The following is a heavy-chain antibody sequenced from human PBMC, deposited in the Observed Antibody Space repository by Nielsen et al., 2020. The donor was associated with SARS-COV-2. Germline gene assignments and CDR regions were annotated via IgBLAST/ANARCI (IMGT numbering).Heavy chain of an antibody. CDR1: GFSFKDAW. V-gene: IGHV3-15*01. Sequence: GGSLRLSCVASGFSFKDAWMNWVRQAPGKGLEWVGRVKSKPDGGAIDYAAPVKGRFIISREDSKSTLYLQMNSLEVEDTAVYYCATDGETGYGNIDFWGQGILVTVSS. CDR3: ATDGETGYGNIDF. CDR2: VKSKPDGGAI. D-gene: IGHD5-12*01. J-gene: IGHJ4*02.